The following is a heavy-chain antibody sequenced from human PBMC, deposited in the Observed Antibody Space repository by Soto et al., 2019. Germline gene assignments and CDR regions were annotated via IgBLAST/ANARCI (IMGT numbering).Heavy chain of an antibody. Sequence: QVQLEQSGAELRKPGASVKVSCKASGYSFSSYGMNWVRQAPGQGLEWMGWINPNNGNRNYAQKFEDRVTMTTATSTNTVFLELRSLKSDDTAIYYCARDRLRGYDSSGFYSWDQGTLVTVSS. CDR3: ARDRLRGYDSSGFYS. CDR1: GYSFSSYG. D-gene: IGHD3-22*01. J-gene: IGHJ4*02. CDR2: INPNNGNR. V-gene: IGHV1-18*01.